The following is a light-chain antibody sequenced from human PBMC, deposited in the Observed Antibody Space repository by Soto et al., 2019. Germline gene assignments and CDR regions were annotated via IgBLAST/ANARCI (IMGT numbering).Light chain of an antibody. CDR1: QTISRW. Sequence: DIQLTQPTTTFCRCLREEVTLSSRASQTISRWLAWYRQQPGRAPKLLIYSASTLESGVPSRFSGSGSETDFTVTVSRLQPDDFATYFCPSRDFGQGTRLEIK. CDR2: SAS. J-gene: IGKJ5*01. V-gene: IGKV1-5*01. CDR3: PSRD.